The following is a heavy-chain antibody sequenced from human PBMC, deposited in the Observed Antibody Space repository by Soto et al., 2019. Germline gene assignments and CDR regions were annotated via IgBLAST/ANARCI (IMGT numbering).Heavy chain of an antibody. V-gene: IGHV1-18*01. CDR1: GYTFNSYG. CDR2: ISAYNGNT. CDR3: ARAAYDFWSGLSYFDY. J-gene: IGHJ4*02. D-gene: IGHD3-3*01. Sequence: ASAKVSCKAPGYTFNSYGICWVRQAPGQGLEWMGWISAYNGNTNYAQKLQGRVTMTTDTSTSTAYMELRSPRSDDTAVYYCARAAYDFWSGLSYFDYWGQGTLVTVSS.